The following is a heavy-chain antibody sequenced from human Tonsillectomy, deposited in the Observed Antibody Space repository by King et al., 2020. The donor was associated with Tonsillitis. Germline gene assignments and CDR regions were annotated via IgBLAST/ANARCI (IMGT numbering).Heavy chain of an antibody. J-gene: IGHJ6*03. V-gene: IGHV4-4*02. CDR1: GDSISSNHW. Sequence: QVQLQESGPGLVKPSGTLYLTCAVSGDSISSNHWWSGVRLAPGKGLEGIGEIHHSGSTSYNPSLANRVTISVDKSENHFSLRVTSVTSADPAVYYCARNFFYCLDVSGEGATVTVS. CDR2: IHHSGST. CDR3: ARNFFYCLDV.